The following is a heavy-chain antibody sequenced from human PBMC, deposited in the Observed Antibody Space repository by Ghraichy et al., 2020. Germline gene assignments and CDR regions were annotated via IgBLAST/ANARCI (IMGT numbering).Heavy chain of an antibody. CDR3: AKDGSIFQKYFFDY. V-gene: IGHV3-23*01. J-gene: IGHJ4*02. Sequence: GESLNISCAGSGYTFSSYAMSWVRQAPGKGLEWVSVISGNDCSTYYADSLKGRFTISRDNSKNTLYLQMNSLRAEDTAVYYCAKDGSIFQKYFFDYWGQGTLVTVSS. CDR1: GYTFSSYA. D-gene: IGHD3-3*01. CDR2: ISGNDCST.